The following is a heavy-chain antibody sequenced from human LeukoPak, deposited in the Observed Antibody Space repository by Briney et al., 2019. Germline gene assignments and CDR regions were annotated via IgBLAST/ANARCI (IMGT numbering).Heavy chain of an antibody. J-gene: IGHJ4*02. CDR3: ARSSVGATDFDY. CDR2: IYYSGST. V-gene: IGHV4-59*08. D-gene: IGHD1-26*01. CDR1: GGSISSYY. Sequence: PSETLSLTCTVSGGSISSYYWSWIRQPPGTGLEWIGYIYYSGSTNYNPSLKSRVTISVDTSKNQFSLKLSSVTAADTAVYYCARSSVGATDFDYWGQGTLVTVSS.